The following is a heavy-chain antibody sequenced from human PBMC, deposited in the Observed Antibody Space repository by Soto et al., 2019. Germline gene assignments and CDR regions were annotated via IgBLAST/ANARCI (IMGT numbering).Heavy chain of an antibody. CDR1: GGSISSSSYY. D-gene: IGHD3-3*01. CDR3: ARRGDFWSGYYLDCYYMDV. Sequence: QLQLQESGPGLVKPSETLSLTCTVSGGSISSSSYYWGWIRQPPGKGLEWIGSIYYSGSTYYNPSLKSRVTISVDTSKNQFSLKLSSVTAADTAVYYCARRGDFWSGYYLDCYYMDVWGKGTTVTVSS. CDR2: IYYSGST. J-gene: IGHJ6*03. V-gene: IGHV4-39*01.